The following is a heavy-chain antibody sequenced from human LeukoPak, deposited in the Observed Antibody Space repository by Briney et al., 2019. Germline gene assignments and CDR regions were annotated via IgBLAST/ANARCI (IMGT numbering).Heavy chain of an antibody. V-gene: IGHV3-21*01. Sequence: GGSLRLSCAASGFTFSSYSMNWVRQAPGKGLEWVSSMNSRSSSKYYADSVKGRFTTSRDNAKNSLYLQMNSLRAEDTAVYYCARGPTMKMDVWGKGTTVTVSS. CDR2: MNSRSSSK. D-gene: IGHD3-22*01. CDR1: GFTFSSYS. J-gene: IGHJ6*04. CDR3: ARGPTMKMDV.